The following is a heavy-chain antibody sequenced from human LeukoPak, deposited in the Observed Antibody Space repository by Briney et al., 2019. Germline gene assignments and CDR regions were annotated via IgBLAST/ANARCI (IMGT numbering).Heavy chain of an antibody. CDR1: GFTFSSYA. D-gene: IGHD2-21*02. J-gene: IGHJ1*01. CDR2: ISGSGGST. Sequence: GGSLRLSCTASGFTFSSYAMSWVRQAPGKGLEWVSDISGSGGSTYYADSVKGRFTISRDNSKNTLYLQMNSLRAEDTAVYYCGKDEYCGGDCYIQHWGQGTLVTVSS. V-gene: IGHV3-23*01. CDR3: GKDEYCGGDCYIQH.